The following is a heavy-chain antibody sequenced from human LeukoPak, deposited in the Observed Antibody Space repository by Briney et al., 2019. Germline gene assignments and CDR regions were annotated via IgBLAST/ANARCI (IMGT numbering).Heavy chain of an antibody. CDR1: GGTFSSYA. CDR3: ARSSRGYGSGSYYQYFDY. V-gene: IGHV1-69*13. J-gene: IGHJ4*02. D-gene: IGHD3-10*01. CDR2: IIPIFGTA. Sequence: ASVKVSCKASGGTFSSYAISWVRQAPGQGLEWMGGIIPIFGTANYAQKFQGRVTITADESTSTAYMELSSLRSEDTAVYYCARSSRGYGSGSYYQYFDYWGQGTLVTVSS.